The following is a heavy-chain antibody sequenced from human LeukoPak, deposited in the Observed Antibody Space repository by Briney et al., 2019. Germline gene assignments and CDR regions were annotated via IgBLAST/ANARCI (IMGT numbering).Heavy chain of an antibody. Sequence: GASVKVSCKASGYTFTGYYMHWVRQAPGQGLEWMGWINPNSGGTNYAQKFRGRVTMTRDTSISTAYMELSRLRSDDTAVYYCARGRDGYNLLLDYWGQGTLVTVSS. CDR1: GYTFTGYY. CDR3: ARGRDGYNLLLDY. J-gene: IGHJ4*02. D-gene: IGHD5-24*01. V-gene: IGHV1-2*02. CDR2: INPNSGGT.